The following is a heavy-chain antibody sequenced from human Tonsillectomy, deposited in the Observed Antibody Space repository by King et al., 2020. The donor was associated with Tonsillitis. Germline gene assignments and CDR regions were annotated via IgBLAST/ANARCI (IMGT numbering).Heavy chain of an antibody. CDR2: ISYDGSNK. CDR3: AKDSSSSYYYDSFVDY. V-gene: IGHV3-30*18. D-gene: IGHD3-22*01. Sequence: QLVESGGGVVQPGRSLRLSCAASGFTFSRYGMHWVRQAPGKGLEGVAVISYDGSNKYYADSVKGRFTISRDNSKNKLYLQMNSLRAEDTAVYYCAKDSSSSYYYDSFVDYWGQGTLVTVSS. CDR1: GFTFSRYG. J-gene: IGHJ4*02.